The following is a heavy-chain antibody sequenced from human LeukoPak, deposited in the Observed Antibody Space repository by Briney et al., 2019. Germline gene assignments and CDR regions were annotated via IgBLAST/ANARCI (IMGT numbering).Heavy chain of an antibody. CDR3: AGDLSGYDDFDY. J-gene: IGHJ4*02. CDR2: INSDGSST. CDR1: GFTFSSYW. Sequence: PGGPLRLSCAASGFTFSSYWMHWVRQAPGKGLVWVSRINSDGSSTSYADSVKGRFTISRDNAKNTLYLQMNSLRAEDTAVYYCAGDLSGYDDFDYWGQGTLVTVSS. D-gene: IGHD5-12*01. V-gene: IGHV3-74*01.